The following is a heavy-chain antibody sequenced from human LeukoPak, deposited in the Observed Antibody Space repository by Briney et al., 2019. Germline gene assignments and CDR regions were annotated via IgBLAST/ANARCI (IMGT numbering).Heavy chain of an antibody. CDR3: VREARTRSGWPYFDS. CDR1: GDSINTNNW. J-gene: IGHJ4*02. V-gene: IGHV4-4*02. CDR2: IYHSGTT. Sequence: PSGTLSLTCAVSGDSINTNNWWSWVRQPPGKGLEWIGEIYHSGTTKYNPSLMSRVTMSTGKSQNEFSLKLSSVTAADTAVYYCVREARTRSGWPYFDSWGQGTLVTVSP. D-gene: IGHD6-25*01.